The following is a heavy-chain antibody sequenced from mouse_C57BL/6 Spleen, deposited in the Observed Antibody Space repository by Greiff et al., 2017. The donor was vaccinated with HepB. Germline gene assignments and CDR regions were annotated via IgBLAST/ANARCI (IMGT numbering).Heavy chain of an antibody. CDR2: IDPGDGDT. V-gene: IGHV1-82*01. D-gene: IGHD4-1*01. CDR3: AREGNWVDY. CDR1: GYAFSSSW. Sequence: QVQLQQSGPELVKPGASVKISCKASGYAFSSSWMNWVKQRPGKGLEWIGRIDPGDGDTNYNGKFKGKATLTADKSSSTAYMQLSSLTSEDSAVYFCAREGNWVDYWGQGTTLTVSS. J-gene: IGHJ2*01.